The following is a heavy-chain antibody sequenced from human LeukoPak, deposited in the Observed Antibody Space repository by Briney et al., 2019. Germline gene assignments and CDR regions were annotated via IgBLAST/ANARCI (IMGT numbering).Heavy chain of an antibody. CDR1: GFIFSRDS. CDR2: ISWNSGSI. J-gene: IGHJ4*02. V-gene: IGHV3-9*01. CDR3: AKDLRGPTMVRGAIDY. Sequence: PGGSLRLSCAASGFIFSRDSMNWVRQAPGKGLEWVSGISWNSGSIGYADSVKGRFTISRDNAKNSLYLQMNSLRAEDTALYYCAKDLRGPTMVRGAIDYWGQGTLVTVSS. D-gene: IGHD3-10*01.